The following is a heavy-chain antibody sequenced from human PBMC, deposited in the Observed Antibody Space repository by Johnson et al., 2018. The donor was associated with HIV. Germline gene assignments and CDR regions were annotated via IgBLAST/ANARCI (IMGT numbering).Heavy chain of an antibody. CDR1: GFNFSSYA. CDR3: TTMWGQWEQLGDAFYI. J-gene: IGHJ3*02. Sequence: VQLVESGGGLVQPGGSLRLSCAASGFNFSSYAMHWVRQAPGKGLEWVAVISYDGSNKYYADSVKGRFTISRDNSKNTLYLQMNSLKTEDTGVYYCTTMWGQWEQLGDAFYIWGQGTIVTVSS. D-gene: IGHD1-26*01. V-gene: IGHV3-30-3*01. CDR2: ISYDGSNK.